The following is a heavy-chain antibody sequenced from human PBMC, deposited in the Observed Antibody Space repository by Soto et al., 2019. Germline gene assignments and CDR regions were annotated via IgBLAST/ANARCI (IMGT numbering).Heavy chain of an antibody. V-gene: IGHV4-34*01. J-gene: IGHJ6*03. Sequence: QVQLQQWGAGLLKPSETLSLTCVVSGGSLSDYFWSCIRQPPGMALEWIGEINHLGSINYNPSLKSRVTMSVDTSKNQFSLTLNSVTDADTATYYCARGGISHWAYFYYMDVWDRGTTVTVSS. CDR1: GGSLSDYF. CDR3: ARGGISHWAYFYYMDV. D-gene: IGHD2-21*01. CDR2: INHLGSI.